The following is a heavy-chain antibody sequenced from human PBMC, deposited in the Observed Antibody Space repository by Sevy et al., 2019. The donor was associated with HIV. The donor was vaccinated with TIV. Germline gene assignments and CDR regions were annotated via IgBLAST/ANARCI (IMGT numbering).Heavy chain of an antibody. CDR1: GFTFSSNA. CDR2: ISNSGYST. V-gene: IGHV3-23*01. D-gene: IGHD3-3*01. Sequence: GGSLRLSCAASGFTFSSNAMSWVRQAPGKGLEWVSMISNSGYSTYYADSVKGRFTISRDNSNNTLYLKMTSLRAEDTAVYYCAKQTTIFGEVDVWGQGTTVTVSS. CDR3: AKQTTIFGEVDV. J-gene: IGHJ6*02.